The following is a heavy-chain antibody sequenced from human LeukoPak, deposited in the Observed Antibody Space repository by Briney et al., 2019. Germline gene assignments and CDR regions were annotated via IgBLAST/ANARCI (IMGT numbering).Heavy chain of an antibody. CDR3: AELGITMIGGV. J-gene: IGHJ6*04. Sequence: GGSLRLSCAASGFTFSSYWMSWVRQAPGKGLEWVANIKQDGREKYYVDSVKGRFTISKDNAKNSLYLQMNSLRAEDTAVYYCAELGITMIGGVWGKGTTVTISS. D-gene: IGHD3-10*02. CDR2: IKQDGREK. V-gene: IGHV3-7*01. CDR1: GFTFSSYW.